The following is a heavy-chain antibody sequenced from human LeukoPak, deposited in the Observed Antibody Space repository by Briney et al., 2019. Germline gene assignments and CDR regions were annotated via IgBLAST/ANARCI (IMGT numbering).Heavy chain of an antibody. J-gene: IGHJ4*02. V-gene: IGHV3-23*01. CDR2: VRGSGDSR. CDR3: AKDPPGYSYGYAFDY. D-gene: IGHD5-18*01. Sequence: GGSLRLSCAASGFTFSSYAMSGVRQAPGKGREGVSAVRGSGDSRYYADSVTGRFTISRDNSKNTLYLQMNSLRAEDTAVYYCAKDPPGYSYGYAFDYWGQGTLVTVSS. CDR1: GFTFSSYA.